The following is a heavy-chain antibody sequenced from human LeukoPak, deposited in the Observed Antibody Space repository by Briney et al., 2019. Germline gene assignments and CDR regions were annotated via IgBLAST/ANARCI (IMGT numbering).Heavy chain of an antibody. CDR3: ARGDSSDYYYRRSLYFDY. J-gene: IGHJ4*02. Sequence: SQTLSLTCAISGDSVSSNSAAWNCIRQSPSRGLECLGRTYYRSKWYNDYAVSVKSRITINPDTSKNQFSLQLNSVTPEDTAVYYCARGDSSDYYYRRSLYFDYWGQGTLVTVSS. V-gene: IGHV6-1*01. CDR2: TYYRSKWYN. D-gene: IGHD3-22*01. CDR1: GDSVSSNSAA.